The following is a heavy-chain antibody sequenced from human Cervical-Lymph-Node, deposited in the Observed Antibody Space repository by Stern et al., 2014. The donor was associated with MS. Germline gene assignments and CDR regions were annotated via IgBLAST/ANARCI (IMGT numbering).Heavy chain of an antibody. CDR2: ISSNGGST. Sequence: EVQLVESGGGLVQPGGSLRLSCSASGGTFSIYAMHWVRQAPGKGLEYVSAISSNGGSTYYADSVKGRFTISRDNSKNTLYLQMSSLRAEDTAVYYCVKGYWTKPYYWGQGTLVTVSS. CDR1: GGTFSIYA. J-gene: IGHJ4*02. D-gene: IGHD1-1*01. CDR3: VKGYWTKPYY. V-gene: IGHV3-64D*06.